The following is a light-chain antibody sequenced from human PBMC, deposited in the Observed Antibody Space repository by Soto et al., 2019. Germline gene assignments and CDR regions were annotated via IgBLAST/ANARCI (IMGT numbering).Light chain of an antibody. V-gene: IGKV3-20*01. J-gene: IGKJ5*01. CDR2: GAS. CDR3: QQYYNLIT. Sequence: EIVLTQSPDTLSLSPGERAILSYRTSQSVSSNYLAWYQTKPAKAPRLLIYGASSRAPGIPDRLSGSGSGTDFTLTISRLEPEDFAVYYCQQYYNLITFGQGTRLEIK. CDR1: QSVSSNY.